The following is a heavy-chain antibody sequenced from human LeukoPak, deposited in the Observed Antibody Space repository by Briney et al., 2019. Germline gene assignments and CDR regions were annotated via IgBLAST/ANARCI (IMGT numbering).Heavy chain of an antibody. D-gene: IGHD3-10*01. J-gene: IGHJ4*02. CDR1: GYTFTSYY. Sequence: ASVKVSCKASGYTFTSYYMHWVRQAPGQGLEWMGAINSGNGGTTLPQKFQGRVTLTRDTSTSTLYMELSSLRSEDTAIYYCAREWGPGSYAYSYWGQGTLVIVSS. CDR3: AREWGPGSYAYSY. V-gene: IGHV1-46*01. CDR2: INSGNGGT.